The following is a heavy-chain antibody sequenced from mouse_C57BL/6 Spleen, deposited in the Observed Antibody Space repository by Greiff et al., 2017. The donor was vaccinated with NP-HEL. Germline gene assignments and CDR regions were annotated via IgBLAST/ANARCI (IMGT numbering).Heavy chain of an antibody. CDR1: GYAFSSSW. CDR2: IYPGDGDT. D-gene: IGHD2-1*01. Sequence: VQLQESGPELVKPGASVKISCKASGYAFSSSWMNWVKQRPGKGLEWIGRIYPGDGDTNYNGKFKGKATLTADKSSSTAYMQLSSLTSEDSAVYFCAREGETYGNSFFDYWGQGTTLTVSS. V-gene: IGHV1-82*01. CDR3: AREGETYGNSFFDY. J-gene: IGHJ2*01.